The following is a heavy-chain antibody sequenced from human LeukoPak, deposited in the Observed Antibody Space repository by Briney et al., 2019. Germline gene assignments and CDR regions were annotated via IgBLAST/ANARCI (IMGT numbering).Heavy chain of an antibody. CDR1: GFSFNEYA. J-gene: IGHJ1*01. V-gene: IGHV3-23*01. Sequence: PGGSVRLSCAASGFSFNEYAMSWVRGAPGRGREWGSDISGRGGGTFYADSVKGRYTISRDNSKNTLYIQMNSLRAEDTAVYYCASDSYSPEYFQHWGQGTLVTVSS. CDR2: ISGRGGGT. D-gene: IGHD2-21*02. CDR3: ASDSYSPEYFQH.